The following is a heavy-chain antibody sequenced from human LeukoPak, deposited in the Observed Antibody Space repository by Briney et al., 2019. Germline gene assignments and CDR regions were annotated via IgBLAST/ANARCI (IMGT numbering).Heavy chain of an antibody. V-gene: IGHV3-23*01. Sequence: PGGSLRLSCAASGFTLSNYAMSWVRQARGKGLEWVSGLGGTGGSTYYTNSVKGRFTISRDNSNNTLYLQMNNLRAEDTAVYYCAKSLHDILPAVDYWGQGTPVTISS. CDR1: GFTLSNYA. J-gene: IGHJ4*02. D-gene: IGHD3-9*01. CDR3: AKSLHDILPAVDY. CDR2: LGGTGGST.